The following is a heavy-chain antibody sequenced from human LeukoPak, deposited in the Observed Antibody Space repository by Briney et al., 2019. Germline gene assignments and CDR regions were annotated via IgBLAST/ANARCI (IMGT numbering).Heavy chain of an antibody. V-gene: IGHV4-31*03. J-gene: IGHJ4*02. CDR2: IHHSGSS. D-gene: IGHD3-10*01. CDR3: ARGGNRFGGFYFDY. CDR1: ADSLSSGGHY. Sequence: PSETLSLTCTVSADSLSSGGHYWAWIRQLPWKGLESIGFIHHSGSSRHNPSLKDRVAISVDAARKQFALKMSSVTATDTAIYYCARGGNRFGGFYFDYWGQGIQVIVSS.